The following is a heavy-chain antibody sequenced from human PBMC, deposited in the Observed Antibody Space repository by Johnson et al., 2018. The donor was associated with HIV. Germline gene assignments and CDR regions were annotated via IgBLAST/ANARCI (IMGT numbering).Heavy chain of an antibody. CDR1: GFTLRSYA. V-gene: IGHV3-30*04. D-gene: IGHD6-6*01. CDR3: ARAERSSSGVDAFDI. Sequence: VQLVESGGGVVQPGRSLRLSCGASGFTLRSYAMHWVRQAPGKGLEWVAVISYDESNKYYADSLKGRFTISRDNSKNTLYLQMNSLRAEDTAVYYCARAERSSSGVDAFDIWGQGTMVTVSS. CDR2: ISYDESNK. J-gene: IGHJ3*02.